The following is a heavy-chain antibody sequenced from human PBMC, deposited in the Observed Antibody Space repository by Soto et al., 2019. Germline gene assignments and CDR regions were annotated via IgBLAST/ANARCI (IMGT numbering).Heavy chain of an antibody. CDR2: IYSGGST. CDR1: GFTVSSNY. D-gene: IGHD3-10*01. J-gene: IGHJ4*02. CDR3: ARGGRFLWLQLDGGDYFDY. Sequence: EVQLVESGGGLIQPGGSLRLSCAASGFTVSSNYMSWIRQAPGKGLEWVSVIYSGGSTYYADSVKGRFTISRDNSKNTLYLQMNSLRAEDTAVYYCARGGRFLWLQLDGGDYFDYWGQGTLVTVSS. V-gene: IGHV3-53*01.